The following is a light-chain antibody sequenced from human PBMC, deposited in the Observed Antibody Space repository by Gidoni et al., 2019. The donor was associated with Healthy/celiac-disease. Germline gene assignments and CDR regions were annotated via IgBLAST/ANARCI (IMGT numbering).Light chain of an antibody. J-gene: IGKJ1*01. CDR2: DAS. V-gene: IGKV3-11*01. CDR1: QSVSSY. Sequence: EIVLTQSPATLSLSPGERATLSCRASQSVSSYLAWYQQKPGQAPRLLIYDASNRATGIPARFRGSGSGKDFTLTISSLEPEDFAVYYCQQRSNWPPVTFGQGTKVEIK. CDR3: QQRSNWPPVT.